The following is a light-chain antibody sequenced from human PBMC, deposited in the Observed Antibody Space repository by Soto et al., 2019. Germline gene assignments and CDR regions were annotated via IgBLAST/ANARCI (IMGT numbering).Light chain of an antibody. V-gene: IGLV2-14*01. CDR1: SSDVGGYNY. Sequence: QSALTQPASVSGSPGQSITISCTGTSSDVGGYNYVSWYQQHPGKAPKHMIYEVSNRPSGVSNRFSGSKSGNTASLTISGHQAEDEADYYCSSYTSSSTRVFGVGTKLTVL. CDR3: SSYTSSSTRV. CDR2: EVS. J-gene: IGLJ3*02.